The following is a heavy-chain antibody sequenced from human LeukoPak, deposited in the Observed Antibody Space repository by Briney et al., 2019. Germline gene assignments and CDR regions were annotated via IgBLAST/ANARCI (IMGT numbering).Heavy chain of an antibody. J-gene: IGHJ6*03. CDR2: IKQDGSEK. V-gene: IGHV3-7*01. Sequence: PGGSLRLSCAASGFTFSSYSMNWVRQAPGKGLEWVANIKQDGSEKYYVDSVKGRFTISRDNAKNLLYLQVNSLRAEDTAVYYCARDQLCLYGRTSYYYYFYMDVWGTGTTVAVS. CDR3: ARDQLCLYGRTSYYYYFYMDV. D-gene: IGHD3-16*01. CDR1: GFTFSSYS.